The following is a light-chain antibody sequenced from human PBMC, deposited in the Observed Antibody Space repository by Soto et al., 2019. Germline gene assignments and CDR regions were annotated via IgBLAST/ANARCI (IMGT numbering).Light chain of an antibody. V-gene: IGKV3-20*01. CDR1: QSVSSSY. J-gene: IGKJ4*01. CDR2: GAS. CDR3: PQYGRSPLT. Sequence: EIVLTQSPGTLSLSPGERATLSCRASQSVSSSYLAWYQQKPGQAPRLLIYGASSRATGIPDRFSGSGSGTDFTLNISRLEPEDFAVYYCPQYGRSPLTFGGGTKVEIK.